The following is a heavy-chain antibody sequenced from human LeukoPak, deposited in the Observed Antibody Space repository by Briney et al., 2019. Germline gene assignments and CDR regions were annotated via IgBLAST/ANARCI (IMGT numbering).Heavy chain of an antibody. CDR1: GFTFSTYS. CDR3: ARVGTCGSTSCYAVY. CDR2: ISSSGSYI. D-gene: IGHD2-2*01. Sequence: GGSLRLSCAASGFTFSTYSMNWVRQAPGKGLDWVSSISSSGSYIYYADSVKGRFTISRDNAKNSLYLIMNSLRAEDTAVYYCARVGTCGSTSCYAVYWGQGTLVTVSS. V-gene: IGHV3-21*01. J-gene: IGHJ4*02.